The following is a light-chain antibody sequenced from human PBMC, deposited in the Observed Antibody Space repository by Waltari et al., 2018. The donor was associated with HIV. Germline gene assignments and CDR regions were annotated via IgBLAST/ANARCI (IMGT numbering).Light chain of an antibody. CDR1: NHNLGRNN. Sequence: QSVLTQPPSASGTPGQRVTNSCSGSNHNLGRNNINWYQHPPGTAPKVLIYRNIQLPSGVPDRFSGSKSGTSASLAISGLQSEDEAEYYCATWDDSLNGYVFGAGTKVTVL. CDR2: RNI. CDR3: ATWDDSLNGYV. J-gene: IGLJ1*01. V-gene: IGLV1-44*01.